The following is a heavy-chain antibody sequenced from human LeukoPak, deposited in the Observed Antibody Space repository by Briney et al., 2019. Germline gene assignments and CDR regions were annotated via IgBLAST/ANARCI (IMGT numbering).Heavy chain of an antibody. D-gene: IGHD1-26*01. J-gene: IGHJ4*02. CDR2: IYTSGST. CDR1: GGSISSYY. CDR3: ASGNRYSGSYYKVDY. Sequence: SETLSLTCTVSGGSISSYYWSWIRQPPGKGLEGIGYIYTSGSTNYNPSLKIRVTISVDTSKNQFSLKRSSVTAADTAVYYCASGNRYSGSYYKVDYWGQGTLVTVSS. V-gene: IGHV4-4*09.